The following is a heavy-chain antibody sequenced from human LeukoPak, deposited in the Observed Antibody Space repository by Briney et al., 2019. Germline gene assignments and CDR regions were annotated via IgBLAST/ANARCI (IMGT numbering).Heavy chain of an antibody. Sequence: GSSVKVSCKASGGTFSGYAISWVRQAPGQGLEWMGGIIPIFGTANYAQKFQGRVTITTDESTSTAYMELSSLRSEDTAVYYCAREWATYYDILTGYYKGGWFDPWGQGTLVTVSS. CDR3: AREWATYYDILTGYYKGGWFDP. D-gene: IGHD3-9*01. J-gene: IGHJ5*02. CDR2: IIPIFGTA. V-gene: IGHV1-69*05. CDR1: GGTFSGYA.